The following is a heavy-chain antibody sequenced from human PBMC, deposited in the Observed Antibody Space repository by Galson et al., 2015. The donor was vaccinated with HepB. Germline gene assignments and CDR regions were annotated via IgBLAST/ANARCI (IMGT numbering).Heavy chain of an antibody. CDR2: INPNNGGT. D-gene: IGHD3-3*01. CDR3: ARVDASIFGVALDY. Sequence: SVKVSCKASADTFSGYYLHWVRQAPGQGLERMGWINPNNGGTKYAQNFQGRVTMTRDTSITTVYMELNSLTFDDTAVYYCARVDASIFGVALDYWGQGTLVTVSS. V-gene: IGHV1-2*02. CDR1: ADTFSGYY. J-gene: IGHJ4*02.